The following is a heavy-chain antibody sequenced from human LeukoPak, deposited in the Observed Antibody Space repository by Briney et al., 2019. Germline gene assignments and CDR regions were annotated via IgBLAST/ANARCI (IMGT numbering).Heavy chain of an antibody. D-gene: IGHD3-16*01. J-gene: IGHJ4*02. CDR1: GFTFYTYG. V-gene: IGHV3-30*02. CDR2: IRYDGINK. CDR3: AKEEGGTYYWGIFES. Sequence: GGSLRLSCATSGFTFYTYGIHWVRQAPGKGLEWVAFIRYDGINKYYADSVKGRFTISRDTSKTTTYLQMNSLRVEDTAVYYCAKEEGGTYYWGIFESWGQGTLVTVSS.